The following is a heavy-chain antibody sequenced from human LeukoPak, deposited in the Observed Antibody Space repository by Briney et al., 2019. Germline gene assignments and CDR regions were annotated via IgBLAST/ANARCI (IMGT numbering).Heavy chain of an antibody. Sequence: GGSLRLSCTASGLTFSTSGFNWVPQAPGKGLEWVASIGPTGSDRFHADSIKARFNIPRDNANNILYPQMNTLRPEDTAVYHCATENNGRHYYYWGQGNLLTVSS. V-gene: IGHV3-21*06. J-gene: IGHJ4*02. CDR2: IGPTGSDR. D-gene: IGHD1/OR15-1a*01. CDR3: ATENNGRHYYY. CDR1: GLTFSTSG.